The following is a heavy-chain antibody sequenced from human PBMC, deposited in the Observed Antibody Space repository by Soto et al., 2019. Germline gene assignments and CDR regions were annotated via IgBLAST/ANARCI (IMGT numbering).Heavy chain of an antibody. CDR1: VNTNNNYR. Sequence: SRKSFVNTNNNYRIICCRDRSRQVLDWMGSLIPLFDTAPYAQKFQGRLPITAHKSTSTAYMQLSSLRSEDTAVYYCARGCQAVHTDMVSMIESYHYAMDVWGQGTTVTASS. CDR2: LIPLFDTA. J-gene: IGHJ6*02. V-gene: IGHV1-69*06. CDR3: ARGCQAVHTDMVSMIESYHYAMDV. D-gene: IGHD5-18*01.